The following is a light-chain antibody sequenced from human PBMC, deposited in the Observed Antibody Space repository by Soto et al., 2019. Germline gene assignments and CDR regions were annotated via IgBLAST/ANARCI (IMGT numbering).Light chain of an antibody. Sequence: EIVMTQSPATLSVSPGGRATLSCRASQSVDINLAWYQHRPGQSPRLLVYGAFTRATGLPARFSGRGSGTEFTLTISSLQFEDFAVYYCQQYNNWHHTFGQGTKLDI. V-gene: IGKV3-15*01. CDR3: QQYNNWHHT. CDR1: QSVDIN. J-gene: IGKJ2*01. CDR2: GAF.